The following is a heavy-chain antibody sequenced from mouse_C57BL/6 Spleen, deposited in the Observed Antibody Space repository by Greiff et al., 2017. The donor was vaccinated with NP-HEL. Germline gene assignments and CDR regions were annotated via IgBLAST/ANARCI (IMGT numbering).Heavy chain of an antibody. CDR1: GFTFSSYA. CDR3: TRALDSSGYWYFDV. D-gene: IGHD3-2*02. CDR2: ISSGGDYI. V-gene: IGHV5-9-1*02. J-gene: IGHJ1*03. Sequence: VQGVESGEGLVKPGGSLKLSCAASGFTFSSYAMSWVRQTPEKRLEWVAYISSGGDYIYYADTVKGRFTISRDNARNTLYLQMSSLKSEDTAMYYCTRALDSSGYWYFDVWGTGTTVTVSS.